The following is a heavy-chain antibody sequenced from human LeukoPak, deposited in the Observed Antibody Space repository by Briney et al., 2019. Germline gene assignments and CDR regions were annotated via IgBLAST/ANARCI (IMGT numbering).Heavy chain of an antibody. D-gene: IGHD5-18*01. Sequence: GGSRRLSCEASGFTFSNYWMTWVRQAPGKGLEWVANIKEDGSVKQCVDSVKGRFTISRDNSRNMLYLQMNSLRAEDTAVYYCARDVNSYAHCGHWGQGTLVTVSS. CDR1: GFTFSNYW. V-gene: IGHV3-7*03. CDR2: IKEDGSVK. CDR3: ARDVNSYAHCGH. J-gene: IGHJ4*02.